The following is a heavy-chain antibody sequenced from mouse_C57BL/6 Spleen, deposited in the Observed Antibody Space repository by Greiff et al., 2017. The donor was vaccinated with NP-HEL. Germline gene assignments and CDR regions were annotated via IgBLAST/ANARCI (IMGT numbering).Heavy chain of an antibody. J-gene: IGHJ3*01. V-gene: IGHV2-6-1*01. CDR3: ARHEDYSNCDDLPFAY. D-gene: IGHD2-5*01. CDR2: IWSDGST. CDR1: GFSLTSYG. Sequence: VMLVESGPGLVAPSQSLSITCTVSGFSLTSYGVHWVRQPPGKGLEWLVVIWSDGSTTYNSALKSRLSISKDNSKSQVFLKMNSLQTDDTAMYYCARHEDYSNCDDLPFAYWGQGTLVTVSA.